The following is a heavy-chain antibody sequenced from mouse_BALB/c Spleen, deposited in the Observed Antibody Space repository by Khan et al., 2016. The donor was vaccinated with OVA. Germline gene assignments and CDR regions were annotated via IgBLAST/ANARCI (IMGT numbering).Heavy chain of an antibody. V-gene: IGHV1S136*01. CDR2: INPYNDGT. Sequence: EVQLQESGPELVKPGASVKMSCKASGYTFTNYVMHWVKQKPGQGLEWTGYINPYNDGTIYNEKFRGKATLTSDKSSSTAYMEPSSLTSEDSAVYYRARYASRPSYAMDYWGRGTSLTVSS. J-gene: IGHJ4*01. CDR3: ARYASRPSYAMDY. D-gene: IGHD1-1*01. CDR1: GYTFTNYV.